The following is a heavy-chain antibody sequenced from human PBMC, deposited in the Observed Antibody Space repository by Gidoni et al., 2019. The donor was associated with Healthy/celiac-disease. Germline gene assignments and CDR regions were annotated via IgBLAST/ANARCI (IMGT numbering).Heavy chain of an antibody. Sequence: QVQLVQSGAEVTKPGASVKVACKAPGYTFTGYYMHWVRQAPGQGLEWMGWLNPNSGGTNYAQKFQGRVTMTRDTSISTAYMDLSRLRSDDTAVYYCARDDREWSRPFDYWGQGTLVTVSS. CDR2: LNPNSGGT. CDR1: GYTFTGYY. D-gene: IGHD3-3*01. J-gene: IGHJ4*02. CDR3: ARDDREWSRPFDY. V-gene: IGHV1-2*02.